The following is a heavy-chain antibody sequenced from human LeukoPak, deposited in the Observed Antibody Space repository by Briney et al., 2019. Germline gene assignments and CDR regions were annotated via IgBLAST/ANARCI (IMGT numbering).Heavy chain of an antibody. Sequence: ASVKVSCKSSGYTFTGNHMHWVRQAPGQGLEWMGWINPNSGGTNYAQKFQGRVIMTRDTSISTAYMELSRLGSDDTAVYYCARGGSTDSIHSCGGNCYFLDYWGQGTLVTVSS. CDR2: INPNSGGT. CDR3: ARGGSTDSIHSCGGNCYFLDY. CDR1: GYTFTGNH. D-gene: IGHD2-21*02. J-gene: IGHJ4*02. V-gene: IGHV1-2*02.